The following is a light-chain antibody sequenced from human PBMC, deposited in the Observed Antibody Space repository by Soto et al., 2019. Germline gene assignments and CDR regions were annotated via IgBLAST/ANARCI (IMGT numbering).Light chain of an antibody. CDR2: DAS. CDR1: QSVSSY. CDR3: QQRSNWLT. J-gene: IGKJ4*01. V-gene: IGKV3-11*01. Sequence: EIVLTQSPATLSLSPGERATLSCRASQSVSSYLAWYQQKPGQAPRLLIYDASNRATGIPARFSGSGSGTDFTLTISNLEPEDFAVYYCQQRSNWLTFGGATKVEIK.